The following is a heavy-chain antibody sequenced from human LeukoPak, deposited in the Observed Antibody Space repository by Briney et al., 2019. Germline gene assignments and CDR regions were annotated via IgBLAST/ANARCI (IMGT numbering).Heavy chain of an antibody. CDR2: ISGSGGST. CDR3: ARYRVVVITNKNYYFDY. CDR1: GFTFSSYA. Sequence: QSGGSLRLSCAASGFTFSSYAMSWVRQAPGKGLEWVSAISGSGGSTYYADSVKGRFTISRDNSKNTLYLQMNSLRAEDTAVYYCARYRVVVITNKNYYFDYWGQGTLVTVSS. J-gene: IGHJ4*02. D-gene: IGHD3-22*01. V-gene: IGHV3-23*01.